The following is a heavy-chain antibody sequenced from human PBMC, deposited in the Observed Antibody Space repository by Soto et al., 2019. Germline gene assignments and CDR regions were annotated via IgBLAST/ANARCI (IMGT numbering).Heavy chain of an antibody. V-gene: IGHV1-18*04. CDR3: ARARYCASPSCYKHYYYGMDT. D-gene: IGHD2-2*02. Sequence: QDQLVQSGAEVKKPGASVKISCEASGYTFTSHGISWVRQAPGQGLEWLGWISTYNSRTHYAQKVQGRVTMTTDTSTSTAYLDLRSLTFDDTAVYYCARARYCASPSCYKHYYYGMDTWGQGNTVTVSS. CDR1: GYTFTSHG. CDR2: ISTYNSRT. J-gene: IGHJ6*02.